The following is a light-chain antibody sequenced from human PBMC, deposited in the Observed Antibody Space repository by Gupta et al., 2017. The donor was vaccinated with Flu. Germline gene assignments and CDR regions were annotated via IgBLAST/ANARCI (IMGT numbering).Light chain of an antibody. Sequence: DIVLTQSPLSLPVTPGEPASISCRSSQSLLHSNGYKYLDWYLQKPGQSPQLLIYLGSNRASGVPDRFSGSGSGTDFTLKISRVEAEDVGIYYCRQALQIPLTFGPGTPLEIK. V-gene: IGKV2-28*01. CDR1: QSLLHSNGYKY. J-gene: IGKJ5*01. CDR3: RQALQIPLT. CDR2: LGS.